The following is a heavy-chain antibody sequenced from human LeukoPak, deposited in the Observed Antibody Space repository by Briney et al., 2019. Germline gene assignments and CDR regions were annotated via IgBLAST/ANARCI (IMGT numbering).Heavy chain of an antibody. V-gene: IGHV4-59*01. J-gene: IGHJ5*02. CDR1: GGSISSYY. Sequence: PSETLSLTCTVSGGSISSYYWSWIRQPPGKGLEWIGYIYYSGSTNYNPSLKSRVTISVDTSKNQFSLKLSSVTAADTAVYYCARVKEGIAQLARFDPWGQGTLVTVSS. CDR3: ARVKEGIAQLARFDP. CDR2: IYYSGST. D-gene: IGHD6-13*01.